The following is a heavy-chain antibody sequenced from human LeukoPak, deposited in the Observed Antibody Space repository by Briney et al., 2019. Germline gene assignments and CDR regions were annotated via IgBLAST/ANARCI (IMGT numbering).Heavy chain of an antibody. D-gene: IGHD2-15*01. CDR1: GFTFSDYY. CDR3: ARDAGGYCSGGSCYFYYGMDV. V-gene: IGHV3-11*01. Sequence: AGGSLRLSCAASGFTFSDYYMSWIRQAPGKGLEWVSYISSSGSTIYYADSVKGRFTISRDNAKNSLYLQMNSLRAEDTAVYYCARDAGGYCSGGSCYFYYGMDVWGQGTTVTVSS. CDR2: ISSSGSTI. J-gene: IGHJ6*02.